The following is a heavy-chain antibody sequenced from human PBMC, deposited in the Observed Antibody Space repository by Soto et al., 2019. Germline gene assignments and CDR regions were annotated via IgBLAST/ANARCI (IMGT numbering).Heavy chain of an antibody. V-gene: IGHV3-9*01. J-gene: IGHJ6*02. D-gene: IGHD6-6*01. CDR1: GFTFDDYA. CDR2: ISWNSGSI. Sequence: SLRLSCAASGFTFDDYAVHWVRQAPGKGLEWVSGISWNSGSIGYADSVKGRFTISRDNAKNSLYLQMNSLRAEDTALYYCASSSLYYYYGMDVWGQGTTVTVSS. CDR3: ASSSLYYYYGMDV.